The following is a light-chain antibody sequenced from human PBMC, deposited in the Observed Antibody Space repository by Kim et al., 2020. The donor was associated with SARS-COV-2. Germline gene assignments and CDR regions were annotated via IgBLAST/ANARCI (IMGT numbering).Light chain of an antibody. CDR2: GAS. CDR1: QSVSSSY. J-gene: IGKJ2*01. V-gene: IGKV3-20*01. CDR3: HQYGSSPPYT. Sequence: EIVLTQSPGTLSLSPGERATLSCRASQSVSSSYLAWYQQKPGQAPRLLIYGASSRATGIPDRFSGSGSGTDFAITISRLVPEDFAVYYCHQYGSSPPYTFGQGTKLEI.